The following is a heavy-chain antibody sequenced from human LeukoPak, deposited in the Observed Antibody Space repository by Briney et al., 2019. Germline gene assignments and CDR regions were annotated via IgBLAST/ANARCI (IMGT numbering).Heavy chain of an antibody. D-gene: IGHD3-3*01. Sequence: GGSLRLSCAASGFTVSDNFVSWVRQAPGKGLEWVSFIFRHGGTSYGDAVKGRFTISRDSSMNNVYLQMNSLRVEDTAVYYCVFDVWTGPSCWGQGILVTVSS. CDR3: VFDVWTGPSC. CDR2: IFRHGGT. V-gene: IGHV3-53*01. CDR1: GFTVSDNF. J-gene: IGHJ4*02.